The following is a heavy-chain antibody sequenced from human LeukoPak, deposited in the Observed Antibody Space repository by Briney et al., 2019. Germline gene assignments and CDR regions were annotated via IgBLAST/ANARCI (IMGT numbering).Heavy chain of an antibody. J-gene: IGHJ4*02. CDR3: AQPAGWLRYLFDY. CDR2: ISGSGGST. CDR1: GFTFSSYA. Sequence: GGSLRLSCAASGFTFSSYAMSWVRQAPGKGLGWVSAISGSGGSTYYADSGKGRFTISRDNSKNTLYLQMNRLRAEDTAVYYCAQPAGWLRYLFDYWGQGTLVTVSS. D-gene: IGHD5-12*01. V-gene: IGHV3-23*01.